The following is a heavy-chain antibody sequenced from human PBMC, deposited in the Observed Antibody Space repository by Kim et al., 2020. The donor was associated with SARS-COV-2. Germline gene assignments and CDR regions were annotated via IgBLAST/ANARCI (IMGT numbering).Heavy chain of an antibody. D-gene: IGHD5-12*01. J-gene: IGHJ6*02. V-gene: IGHV5-10-1*01. CDR3: ASSFPKWLLDYYYYGMDV. CDR2: IDPSDSYT. CDR1: GYSFTSYW. Sequence: GEFLKISCKGSGYSFTSYWISWVRQMPGKGLEWMGRIDPSDSYTNYSPSFQGHVTISTDKSISTAYLQWSSLKASDTAMYYCASSFPKWLLDYYYYGMDVWGQGTTVTVSS.